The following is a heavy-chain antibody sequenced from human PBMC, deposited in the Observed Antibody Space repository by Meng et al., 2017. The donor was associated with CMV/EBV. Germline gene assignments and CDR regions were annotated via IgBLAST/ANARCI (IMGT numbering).Heavy chain of an antibody. CDR2: IYSGGST. D-gene: IGHD5-12*01. J-gene: IGHJ6*02. V-gene: IGHV3-53*01. CDR3: ARWDIVTTFRKDYYYYGMDV. CDR1: GFTISSNY. Sequence: GGSLRLSCAASGFTISSNYMTWVRQAPGKGLEWVSLIYSGGSTYYADSVKGRFTISRDNSKNTLFLQMNSLRAEDMAVYYCARWDIVTTFRKDYYYYGMDVWGQGTTVTVSS.